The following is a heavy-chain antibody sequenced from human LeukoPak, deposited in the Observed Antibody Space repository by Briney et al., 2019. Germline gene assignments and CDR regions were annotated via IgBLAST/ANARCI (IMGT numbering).Heavy chain of an antibody. J-gene: IGHJ4*02. V-gene: IGHV4-30-4*01. CDR2: IYYSGST. CDR3: ARVDWQLALFDY. Sequence: SETLSLTCTVSGGSISSGDYYWSWIRQPPGKGLEWIGYIYYSGSTCYNPSLKSRVTISVDTSKNQFSLKLSSVTAADTAVYYCARVDWQLALFDYWGQGTLVTVSS. CDR1: GGSISSGDYY. D-gene: IGHD6-6*01.